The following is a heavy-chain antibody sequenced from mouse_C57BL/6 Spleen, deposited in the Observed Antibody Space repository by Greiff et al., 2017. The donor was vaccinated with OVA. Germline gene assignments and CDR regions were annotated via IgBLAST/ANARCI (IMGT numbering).Heavy chain of an antibody. Sequence: EVQLQESGAELVKPGASVKLSCTASGFNIKDYYMHWVKQRTEQGLEWIGRIDPEDGETKYAPKFQSKATITADTSSNTAYLQLSSLTSEDTAVYYCAREDFMCAYWGKGTLVTVSA. V-gene: IGHV14-2*01. J-gene: IGHJ3*01. CDR2: IDPEDGET. CDR3: AREDFMCAY. CDR1: GFNIKDYY. D-gene: IGHD1-2*01.